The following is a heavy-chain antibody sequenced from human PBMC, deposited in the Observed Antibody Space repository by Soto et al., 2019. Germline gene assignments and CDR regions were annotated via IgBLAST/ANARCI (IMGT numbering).Heavy chain of an antibody. CDR2: INAGNGNT. Sequence: APVKVSCKASGYTFTSYAMHWVRQAPGQRLEWMGWINAGNGNTKYSQKFQGRVTITRDTSASTAYMELSSLRSEDTAVYYCARDPYSSGWHHDAFDIWGQGTMVTVSS. CDR3: ARDPYSSGWHHDAFDI. V-gene: IGHV1-3*01. J-gene: IGHJ3*02. CDR1: GYTFTSYA. D-gene: IGHD6-19*01.